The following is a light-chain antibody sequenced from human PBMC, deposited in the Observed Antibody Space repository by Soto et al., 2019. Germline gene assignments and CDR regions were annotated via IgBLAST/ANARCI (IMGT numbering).Light chain of an antibody. CDR3: QQRADWPPALT. CDR2: DAS. Sequence: EIVLTQSPDTLSLSPGDRATLSCRASQGVSNLLAWYQQRPGQAPRLLIYDASKRATGVPATFSGSGSGTDCPLTISSLEPEDFAVYYCQQRADWPPALTFGGGTKVDI. V-gene: IGKV3-11*01. J-gene: IGKJ4*01. CDR1: QGVSNL.